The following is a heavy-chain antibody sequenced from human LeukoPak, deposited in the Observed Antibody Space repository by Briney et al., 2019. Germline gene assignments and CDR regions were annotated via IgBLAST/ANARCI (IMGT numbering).Heavy chain of an antibody. CDR3: ARGSPRENIVVVPAAMHTGYYYYGMDV. V-gene: IGHV4-34*01. Sequence: PSETLSLTCAVYGESFSVYYWSWIRHPPGKGLEWIGEIYHSGSTNYNPSLKSRVTISVDTSKNQFSLKLSSVTAADTAVYYCARGSPRENIVVVPAAMHTGYYYYGMDVWGKGTTVTVSS. CDR1: GESFSVYY. CDR2: IYHSGST. D-gene: IGHD2-2*01. J-gene: IGHJ6*04.